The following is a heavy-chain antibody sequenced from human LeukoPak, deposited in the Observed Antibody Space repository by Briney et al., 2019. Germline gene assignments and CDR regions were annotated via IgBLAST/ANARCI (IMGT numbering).Heavy chain of an antibody. D-gene: IGHD2-15*01. CDR3: ARADCSGGSCYLPEYLQH. V-gene: IGHV1-18*01. CDR2: ITAYNGYT. Sequence: ASVTVSFTAAGYTLIIYAISSVRQAPGQGLEWMGWITAYNGYTTYAQKLQGRVTMTTDTSTNTAYMELRSLKSDDTAVYYCARADCSGGSCYLPEYLQHWGQGTLVTVSS. J-gene: IGHJ1*01. CDR1: GYTLIIYA.